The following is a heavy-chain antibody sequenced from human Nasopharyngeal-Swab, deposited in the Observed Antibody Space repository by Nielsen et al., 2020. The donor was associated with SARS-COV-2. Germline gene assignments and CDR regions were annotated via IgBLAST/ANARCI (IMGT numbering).Heavy chain of an antibody. Sequence: ETLSLTCAASGFSFSSYAMSWVRQAPGKGLEWVSAISGSGGSTYYADSVKGRFTISRDNSKNTLYLQMNSLRAEDTAVYYCAKVPLYYYDSSGPRDYWGQGTLVTVSS. CDR3: AKVPLYYYDSSGPRDY. D-gene: IGHD3-22*01. CDR1: GFSFSSYA. CDR2: ISGSGGST. J-gene: IGHJ4*02. V-gene: IGHV3-23*01.